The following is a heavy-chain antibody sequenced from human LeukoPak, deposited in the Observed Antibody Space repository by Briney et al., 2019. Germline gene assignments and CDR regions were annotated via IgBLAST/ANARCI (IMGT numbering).Heavy chain of an antibody. CDR3: ARGLDYGDYPYYYYMDV. V-gene: IGHV1-69*05. CDR2: IIPIFGTA. J-gene: IGHJ6*03. D-gene: IGHD4-17*01. Sequence: ASVKVSCKASGGTFSSYAISWVRQAPGQGLEWMGGIIPIFGTANYAQKFQGRVTITTDESTSTAYMELSSLRSEDTAVYYCARGLDYGDYPYYYYMDVWGKGTTVTVSS. CDR1: GGTFSSYA.